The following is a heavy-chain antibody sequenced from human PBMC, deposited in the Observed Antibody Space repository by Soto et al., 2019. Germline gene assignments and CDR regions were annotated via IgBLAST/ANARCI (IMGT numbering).Heavy chain of an antibody. Sequence: PGGSLRLSCAASGFTFDDYAMHWVRQAPGKGLEWVSGISWNSGSIGYADSVKGRFTISRDNAKNSLYLQMNSLRAEDTALYYCAKEFSRWSGYYTKLFDYWGQGTLVTFSS. D-gene: IGHD3-3*01. J-gene: IGHJ4*02. CDR3: AKEFSRWSGYYTKLFDY. CDR2: ISWNSGSI. CDR1: GFTFDDYA. V-gene: IGHV3-9*01.